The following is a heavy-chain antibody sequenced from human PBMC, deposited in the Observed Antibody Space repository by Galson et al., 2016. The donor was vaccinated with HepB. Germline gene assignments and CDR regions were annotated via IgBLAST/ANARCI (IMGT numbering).Heavy chain of an antibody. Sequence: SLRLSCAASGFTVSSNYMTWVRQAPGKGLEWVSVIYSGGSTYYADSVKGRFIISRDNSKNTLYLQMNSLRAEDTAVYYCARDNNGYYGMDVWGQGTTVTVSS. CDR1: GFTVSSNY. V-gene: IGHV3-53*01. D-gene: IGHD1-14*01. J-gene: IGHJ6*02. CDR2: IYSGGST. CDR3: ARDNNGYYGMDV.